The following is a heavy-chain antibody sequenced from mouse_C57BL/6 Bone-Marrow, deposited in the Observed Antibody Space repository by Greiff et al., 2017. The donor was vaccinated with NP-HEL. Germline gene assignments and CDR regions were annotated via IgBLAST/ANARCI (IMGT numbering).Heavy chain of an antibody. CDR3: TDYYGSSYGGFAY. J-gene: IGHJ3*01. CDR2: IRLKSDNYAT. V-gene: IGHV6-3*01. Sequence: EVKLVESGGGLVQPGGSMKLSCVASGFTFSNYWMNWVRQSPEKGLEWVAQIRLKSDNYATHYAESVKGRFTISRDDSKSSVYLQMNNLRAEDTGIYYCTDYYGSSYGGFAYWGQGTLVTVSA. D-gene: IGHD1-1*01. CDR1: GFTFSNYW.